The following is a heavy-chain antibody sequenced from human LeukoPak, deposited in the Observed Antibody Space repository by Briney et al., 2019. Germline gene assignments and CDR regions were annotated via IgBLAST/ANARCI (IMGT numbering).Heavy chain of an antibody. D-gene: IGHD3-10*01. Sequence: GGSLRLSCAASGFTSSSYEMSWVRQVPGKGLEWVSIIYSSDYMYYADSVKGRFTISRDNSKNTLYLQMNSLRVEDSAVYYCATERPDSRVLDYWGQGLVVTVSS. V-gene: IGHV3-66*01. CDR2: IYSSDYM. CDR3: ATERPDSRVLDY. J-gene: IGHJ4*02. CDR1: GFTSSSYE.